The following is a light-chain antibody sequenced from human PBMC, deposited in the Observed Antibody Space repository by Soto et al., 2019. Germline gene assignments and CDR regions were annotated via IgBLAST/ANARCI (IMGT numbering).Light chain of an antibody. J-gene: IGKJ4*01. Sequence: DIQMTQSPSSVSASVGDRVTITCRASQGISGWLAWYQQKAGKAPKLLIYAASTLETGVPSRFSGGRSGTDFTRTINNLQPEDFATYYCQQATISQLTCGGGTKVEIK. V-gene: IGKV1-12*01. CDR1: QGISGW. CDR3: QQATISQLT. CDR2: AAS.